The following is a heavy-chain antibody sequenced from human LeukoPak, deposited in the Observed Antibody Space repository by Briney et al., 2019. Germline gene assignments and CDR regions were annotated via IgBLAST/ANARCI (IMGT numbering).Heavy chain of an antibody. CDR2: IYPRDGST. J-gene: IGHJ4*02. Sequence: GASVTVSFKASGYTFSNNYLHWVRQAPGRGLEWMGMIYPRDGSTSYAQNFQGRVTVTRDTSTTTVHMELRGLRSEDTAVYYCARDQEGFDYWGQGTLVTVSS. CDR3: ARDQEGFDY. CDR1: GYTFSNNY. V-gene: IGHV1-46*01.